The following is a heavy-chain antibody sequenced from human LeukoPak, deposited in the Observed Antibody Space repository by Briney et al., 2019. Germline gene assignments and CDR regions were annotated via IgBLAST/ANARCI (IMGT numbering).Heavy chain of an antibody. D-gene: IGHD4-17*01. Sequence: ASVKVSCKASGGTFSSYAITWVRQAPGQGLEWMGGIIPIFGTSNYAQKFQDRVTITADKSTSTAYMELSSLRSEDTAMYYCARGTVQDYYYYYMDVWGKGTTVTVSS. CDR1: GGTFSSYA. CDR2: IIPIFGTS. J-gene: IGHJ6*03. CDR3: ARGTVQDYYYYYMDV. V-gene: IGHV1-69*06.